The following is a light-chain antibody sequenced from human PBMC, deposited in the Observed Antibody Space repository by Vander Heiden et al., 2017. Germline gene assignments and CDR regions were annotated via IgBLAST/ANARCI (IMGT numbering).Light chain of an antibody. CDR2: DVS. CDR1: QAIGSS. Sequence: AIQSTQSASSLSASVGNRVIITSRASQAIGSSLALYQQSPGKPPKLLINDVSHLQSAVPSRFSGGGTGTHFTLTISSLQPEDFATYYCQQFHSYPPLSFGGGTKVEIK. CDR3: QQFHSYPPLS. J-gene: IGKJ4*01. V-gene: IGKV1-13*02.